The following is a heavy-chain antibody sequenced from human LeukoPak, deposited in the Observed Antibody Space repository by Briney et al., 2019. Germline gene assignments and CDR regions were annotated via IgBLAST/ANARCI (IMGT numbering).Heavy chain of an antibody. CDR2: ISGSGGST. CDR3: AKLPRIAAAALVVDY. Sequence: GGSLRLACAAPGFRFSSYAMSWVRQAPGKGLEWVSAISGSGGSTYYADSVKGRFTISRDNSKNTLYLQMNSLRAEDTAVYYCAKLPRIAAAALVVDYWGQGTLVTVSS. V-gene: IGHV3-23*01. D-gene: IGHD6-13*01. CDR1: GFRFSSYA. J-gene: IGHJ4*02.